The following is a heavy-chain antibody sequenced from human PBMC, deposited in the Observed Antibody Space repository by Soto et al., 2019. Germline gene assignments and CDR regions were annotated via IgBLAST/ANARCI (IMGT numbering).Heavy chain of an antibody. J-gene: IGHJ5*02. CDR3: ARGLVSWDCSCGSCYYLDWFDP. CDR1: GFTFSSYS. V-gene: IGHV3-48*01. CDR2: ISSSSSTI. D-gene: IGHD2-15*01. Sequence: GGSLRLSCAASGFTFSSYSMNWVRQAPGKGLEWVSYISSSSSTIYYADSVKGRFTTARDNAKKSLYLQMNSLRAEETAGYYCARGLVSWDCSCGSCYYLDWFDPWGQGTLVTVSS.